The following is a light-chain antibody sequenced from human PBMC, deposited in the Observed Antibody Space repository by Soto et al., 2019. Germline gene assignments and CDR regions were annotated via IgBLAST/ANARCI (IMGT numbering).Light chain of an antibody. CDR2: DAS. Sequence: EIVLTQSPGTLSLSPGERATLSCRASQSVSSSYLAWYQQKPGQAPRLLIYDASILEAGVPSRFSGSGSGTDFTFTISSLQPEDVATYYCQKCDYLPIFGPGTTVDFK. V-gene: IGKV3-20*01. J-gene: IGKJ3*01. CDR1: QSVSSSY. CDR3: QKCDYLPI.